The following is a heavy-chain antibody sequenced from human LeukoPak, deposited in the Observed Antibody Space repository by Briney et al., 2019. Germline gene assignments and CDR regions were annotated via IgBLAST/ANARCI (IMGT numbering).Heavy chain of an antibody. CDR3: ARSVRSCTSTNCYT. J-gene: IGHJ5*02. CDR2: ISGNGVST. V-gene: IGHV3-23*01. D-gene: IGHD2-2*02. CDR1: GFTFNNYA. Sequence: GGSLRLPCAASGFTFNNYAMTWVRQAQGKGLEWVSGISGNGVSTYYADSVKGRFTISRDNSKSTLYLQMNSLRAEDTALYYCARSVRSCTSTNCYTWGQGTLVTVSS.